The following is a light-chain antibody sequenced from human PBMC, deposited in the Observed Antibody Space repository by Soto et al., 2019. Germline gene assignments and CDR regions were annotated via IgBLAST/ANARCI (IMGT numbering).Light chain of an antibody. V-gene: IGLV1-44*01. Sequence: QSVLTQPPSASGTPGQKVTISCSGSSSNIGSNAVNWYQQVPGTAPKLLIYSDDQRPSGVPDRFSGSKSGTSASLAISGLQSEDEADYICAAWNGSLIFGPGTKVTVL. CDR1: SSNIGSNA. CDR3: AAWNGSLI. J-gene: IGLJ1*01. CDR2: SDD.